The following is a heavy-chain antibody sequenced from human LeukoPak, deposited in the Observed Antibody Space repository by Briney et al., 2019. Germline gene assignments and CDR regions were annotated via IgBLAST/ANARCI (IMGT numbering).Heavy chain of an antibody. D-gene: IGHD6-6*01. V-gene: IGHV3-23*01. J-gene: IGHJ4*02. CDR1: GFIFSNYA. CDR3: ASHRGGSIAEK. Sequence: GGSLRLSCAASGFIFSNYAMSWVRQAPGKGLEWVSAISGSGDSTYYTDSVKGRFTVSRDNSKNTLYLQMNSLRAEDTAVYYCASHRGGSIAEKWGQGTLVTVSS. CDR2: ISGSGDST.